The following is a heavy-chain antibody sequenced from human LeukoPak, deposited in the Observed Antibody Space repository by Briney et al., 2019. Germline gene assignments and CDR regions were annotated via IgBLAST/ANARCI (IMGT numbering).Heavy chain of an antibody. CDR3: AGGRRRGFDY. D-gene: IGHD2-15*01. CDR1: GGSISSYY. Sequence: SETLSLTCTVSGGSISSYYWSRIRQPAGKGLEWIGHIYTSGSTNYNPSLKSRVPMSVDTSKNQFSLKLSSVTAADTAVYYCAGGRRRGFDYWGQGTLVTVSS. CDR2: IYTSGST. V-gene: IGHV4-4*07. J-gene: IGHJ4*02.